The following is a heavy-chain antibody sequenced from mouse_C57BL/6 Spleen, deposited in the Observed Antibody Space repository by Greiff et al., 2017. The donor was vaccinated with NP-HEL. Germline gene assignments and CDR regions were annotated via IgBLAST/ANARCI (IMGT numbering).Heavy chain of an antibody. V-gene: IGHV1-76*01. J-gene: IGHJ2*01. Sequence: VQLQQSGAELVRPGASVKLSCKASGYTFTDYYINWLKQRPGQGLEWIARIYPGSGNTYYNEKFKGKATLTAEKSSSTAYMQLSSLTSEDSAVYFCARKEGYWGQGTTLTVSS. CDR2: IYPGSGNT. CDR3: ARKEGY. CDR1: GYTFTDYY.